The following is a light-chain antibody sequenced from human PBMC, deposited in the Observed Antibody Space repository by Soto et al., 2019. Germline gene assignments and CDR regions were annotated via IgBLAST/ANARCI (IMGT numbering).Light chain of an antibody. CDR3: QQRRNWPPGIT. CDR1: QTVRNNY. CDR2: GAS. J-gene: IGKJ5*01. Sequence: EIVLTQSPGTLSLSPGERATLSCRASQTVRNNYLAWYQQKPGQAPRLLIYGASNRATGIPARFSGSGSGTDFTLTISSLEPEDFAVYYCQQRRNWPPGITFGQGTRLEIK. V-gene: IGKV3-11*01.